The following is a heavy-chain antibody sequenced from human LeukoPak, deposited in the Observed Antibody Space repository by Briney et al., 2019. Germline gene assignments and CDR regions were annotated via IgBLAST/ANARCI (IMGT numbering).Heavy chain of an antibody. CDR1: GGSISSYY. D-gene: IGHD1-26*01. Sequence: SETLSLTCTVSGGSISSYYWSWIRQPPGKGLEWIGYIYTSGSTNYNPSLKSRVTISVDTSKNQFSLKLSSVTAADTAVYYCATIRRSYSGRPMDVWGKGTTVTVSS. J-gene: IGHJ6*03. CDR3: ATIRRSYSGRPMDV. V-gene: IGHV4-4*09. CDR2: IYTSGST.